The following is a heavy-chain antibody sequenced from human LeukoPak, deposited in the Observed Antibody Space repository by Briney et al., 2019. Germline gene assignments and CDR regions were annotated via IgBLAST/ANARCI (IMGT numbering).Heavy chain of an antibody. CDR1: GGTFSSYA. V-gene: IGHV1-69*05. J-gene: IGHJ4*02. D-gene: IGHD2-8*01. CDR2: IIPIFGTA. CDR3: ARVQYCTNGVCYPPRYYFDY. Sequence: ASVKVSCKASGGTFSSYAISWVRQAPGQGLEWMGGIIPIFGTANYAQEFQGRVTITTDESTSTAYMELSSLRSEDTAVYYCARVQYCTNGVCYPPRYYFDYWGQGTLVTVSS.